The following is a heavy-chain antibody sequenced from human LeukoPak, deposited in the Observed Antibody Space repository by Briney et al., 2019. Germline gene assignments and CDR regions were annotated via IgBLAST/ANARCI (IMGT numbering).Heavy chain of an antibody. Sequence: PGGSLRLSCAASGFTFNNYEMNWVRQAPGKGLEWVGRIKSKTNGGTTDYAAPVKGRFTISRDDSKNTLFLQMNRLKIEDTAVYYCTTEGAVGVTTLDYWGQGTLVTVSS. CDR2: IKSKTNGGTT. CDR3: TTEGAVGVTTLDY. V-gene: IGHV3-15*01. D-gene: IGHD1-26*01. CDR1: GFTFNNYE. J-gene: IGHJ4*02.